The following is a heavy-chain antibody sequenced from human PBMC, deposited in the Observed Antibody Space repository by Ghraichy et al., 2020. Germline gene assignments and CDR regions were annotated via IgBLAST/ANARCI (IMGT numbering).Heavy chain of an antibody. CDR2: TYYRSKWFN. J-gene: IGHJ6*02. CDR1: GDSVSSNSAA. CDR3: VREGSEAFTGLYYGMDV. D-gene: IGHD2-8*02. Sequence: SQTLSLTCAISGDSVSSNSAAWNWIRQSPSRALEWLGRTYYRSKWFNEYAVSVESRLTINPDTAKNQFSLQLSSVTPEDTALYYCVREGSEAFTGLYYGMDVWGQGTTVTVSS. V-gene: IGHV6-1*01.